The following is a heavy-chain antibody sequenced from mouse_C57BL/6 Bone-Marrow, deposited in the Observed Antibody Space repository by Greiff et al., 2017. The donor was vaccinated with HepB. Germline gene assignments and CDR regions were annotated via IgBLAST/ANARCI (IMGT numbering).Heavy chain of an antibody. CDR1: GFSFTSYG. CDR3: ASDNYGSSHWYFDV. V-gene: IGHV2-6*01. Sequence: QVQLKESGPGLVAPSQSLSITCTVSGFSFTSYGVDWVRQSPGKGLEWLGVIWGVGSTNYNSALKSRLSISKDNSKSQVFLKMNSLQTDDTAMYYCASDNYGSSHWYFDVWGTGTTVTVSS. CDR2: IWGVGST. D-gene: IGHD1-1*01. J-gene: IGHJ1*03.